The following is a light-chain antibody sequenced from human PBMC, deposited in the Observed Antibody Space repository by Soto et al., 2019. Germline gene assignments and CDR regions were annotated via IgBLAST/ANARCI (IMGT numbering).Light chain of an antibody. J-gene: IGKJ5*01. CDR3: QQYNNWPIT. V-gene: IGKV3-15*01. Sequence: EIVMTQSPATLSVSPGERATLSCRASQSVSSNLAWYQQKPGQAPRLLIYGASTRATGVPARFSGSGSGTEFTLTISSLQSEDFVVYYCQQYNNWPITFGQGTRLDMK. CDR1: QSVSSN. CDR2: GAS.